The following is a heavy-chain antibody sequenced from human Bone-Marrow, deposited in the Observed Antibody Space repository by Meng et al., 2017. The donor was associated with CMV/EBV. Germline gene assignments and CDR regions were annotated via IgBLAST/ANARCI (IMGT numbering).Heavy chain of an antibody. CDR3: ARFIEITMVRGVTGMDV. V-gene: IGHV5-51*01. Sequence: GESLKISCKGSGSSFTSYWIGWVRQMPGKGLEWMGIIYPGDSDTRYSPSFQGQVTISADKSISTAYLQWSSLKASDTAMYYCARFIEITMVRGVTGMDVWGPGTTVNVAS. J-gene: IGHJ6*02. CDR1: GSSFTSYW. D-gene: IGHD3-10*01. CDR2: IYPGDSDT.